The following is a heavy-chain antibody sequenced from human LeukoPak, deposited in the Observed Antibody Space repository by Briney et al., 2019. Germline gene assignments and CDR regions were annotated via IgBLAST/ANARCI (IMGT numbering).Heavy chain of an antibody. J-gene: IGHJ5*02. CDR3: ARGPHDCTSSRCCTFWFDP. CDR1: GASISGYY. Sequence: SETLSLTCTVSGASISGYYWNWIRQPVGKGLEWIGRIYPTGSINYNPSLKSRVTMSLDTCKNQFSLKLNSVTAADTAIYYCARGPHDCTSSRCCTFWFDPWGQGMLVTVSS. D-gene: IGHD2-2*02. CDR2: IYPTGSI. V-gene: IGHV4-4*07.